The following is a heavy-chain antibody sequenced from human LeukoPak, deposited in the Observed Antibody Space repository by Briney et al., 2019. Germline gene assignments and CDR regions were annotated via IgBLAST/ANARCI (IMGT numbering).Heavy chain of an antibody. Sequence: PGGSLRLSCAASGFTFSSHWMHWVRQAPGKGLVWVSRINGAGSSTSYADSVKGRFTVSRDNAKNTLNLQMNSLRAEDTAVYYCARAVGGATTYYFDYWGQGTLVTVSS. V-gene: IGHV3-74*01. D-gene: IGHD1-26*01. CDR1: GFTFSSHW. J-gene: IGHJ4*02. CDR2: INGAGSST. CDR3: ARAVGGATTYYFDY.